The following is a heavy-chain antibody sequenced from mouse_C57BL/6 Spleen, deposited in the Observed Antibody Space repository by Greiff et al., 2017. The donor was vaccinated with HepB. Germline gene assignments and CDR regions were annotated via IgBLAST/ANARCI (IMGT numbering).Heavy chain of an antibody. Sequence: DVKLVESGGGLVQPGGSLKLSCAASGFTFSDYYMYWVRQTPEKRLEWVAYISNGGGSTYYPDTVKGRFTISRDNAKNTLDLQMSRLKSEDTAMYYCARHEGDYWGQGTSVTVSS. CDR3: ARHEGDY. V-gene: IGHV5-12*01. CDR2: ISNGGGST. CDR1: GFTFSDYY. J-gene: IGHJ4*01.